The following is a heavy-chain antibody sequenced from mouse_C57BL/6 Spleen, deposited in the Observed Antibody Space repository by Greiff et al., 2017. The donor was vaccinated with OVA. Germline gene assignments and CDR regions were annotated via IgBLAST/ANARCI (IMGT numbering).Heavy chain of an antibody. Sequence: QVQLQQSGAELVRPGTSVKVSCKASGYAFTNYLIEWVKQRPGQGLEWIGVINPGSGGTNYNEKFKGKATLTADKSSSTAYMQLSSLTSADSAVYFCARYGDGTPFAYWGQGTLVTVSA. CDR3: ARYGDGTPFAY. CDR2: INPGSGGT. J-gene: IGHJ3*01. CDR1: GYAFTNYL. V-gene: IGHV1-54*01. D-gene: IGHD2-1*01.